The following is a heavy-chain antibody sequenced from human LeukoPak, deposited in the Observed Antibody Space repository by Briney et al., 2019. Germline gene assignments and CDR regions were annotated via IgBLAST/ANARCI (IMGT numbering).Heavy chain of an antibody. J-gene: IGHJ4*02. CDR2: MSSGSRYI. CDR3: ARDRPTGASRLFVVQ. CDR1: GFTFSSYS. Sequence: GGSLRLSCAASGFTFSSYSMTWVRQAPGKGLEWVSSMSSGSRYIYYADSVRGRFTTSRDNAKNSLYLLMNSLRVEDTAVYYCARDRPTGASRLFVVQWGQGTLVTVSS. V-gene: IGHV3-21*01. D-gene: IGHD3-3*01.